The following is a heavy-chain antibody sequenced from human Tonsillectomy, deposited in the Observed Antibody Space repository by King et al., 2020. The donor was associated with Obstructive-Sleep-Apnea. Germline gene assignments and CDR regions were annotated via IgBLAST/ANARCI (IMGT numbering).Heavy chain of an antibody. Sequence: QLQESGPGLVKPSETLSLTCSVSGASISSYYWNWIRQPPGKGLEWIGYIYYSGSTKYNPSLKSRVTISIDTSKNHFSLRLSSVTAADTAVYYCARDRRDSYPEPLFDYWGQGTLVTVSS. D-gene: IGHD5-24*01. J-gene: IGHJ4*02. V-gene: IGHV4-59*01. CDR2: IYYSGST. CDR1: GASISSYY. CDR3: ARDRRDSYPEPLFDY.